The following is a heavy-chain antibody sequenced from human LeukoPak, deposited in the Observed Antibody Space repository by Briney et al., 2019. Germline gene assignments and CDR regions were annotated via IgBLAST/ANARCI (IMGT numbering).Heavy chain of an antibody. CDR3: ARTWELPPGDWYFDL. CDR1: GFTFSSYA. J-gene: IGHJ2*01. Sequence: GRSLRLSCAASGFTFSSYAMHWVRQAPGKGLEWVAVISYDGSNKYCADSVKGRFTISRDNSKNTLYLQMNSLGAEDTAVYYCARTWELPPGDWYFDLWGRGTLVTVSS. V-gene: IGHV3-30-3*01. CDR2: ISYDGSNK. D-gene: IGHD1-26*01.